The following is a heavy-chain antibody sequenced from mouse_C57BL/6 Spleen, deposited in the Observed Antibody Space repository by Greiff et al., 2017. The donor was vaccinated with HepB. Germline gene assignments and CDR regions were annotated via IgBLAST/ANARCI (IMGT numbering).Heavy chain of an antibody. D-gene: IGHD3-1*01. J-gene: IGHJ2*01. Sequence: VQLQQPGAELVKPGASVKMSCKASGYTFTSYWITWVKQRPGQGLEWIGDIYPGSGSTNYNEKFKSKATLTVDTSSSAAYMQLSSLTSEDSAVYYCARSGGYGPAYYFDYWGQVTTLTVSS. CDR1: GYTFTSYW. V-gene: IGHV1-55*01. CDR2: IYPGSGST. CDR3: ARSGGYGPAYYFDY.